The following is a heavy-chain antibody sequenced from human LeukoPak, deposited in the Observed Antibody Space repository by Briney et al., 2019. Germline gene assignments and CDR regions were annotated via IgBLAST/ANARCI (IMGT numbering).Heavy chain of an antibody. CDR2: ISYDGSNK. J-gene: IGHJ4*02. CDR1: GFTFSSYG. V-gene: IGHV3-30*18. CDR3: AKESPTTPAYYFDY. Sequence: GGSLRLSCAASGFTFSSYGMHWVRQATGKGLEWVAVISYDGSNKYCADSVKGRFTISRDNSKNTLYLQMNSLRAEDTAVYYCAKESPTTPAYYFDYWGQGTLVTVSS. D-gene: IGHD4-11*01.